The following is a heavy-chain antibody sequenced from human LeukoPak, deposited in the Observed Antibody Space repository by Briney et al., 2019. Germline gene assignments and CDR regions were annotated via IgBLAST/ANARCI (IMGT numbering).Heavy chain of an antibody. CDR1: GGSISSGSYY. J-gene: IGHJ5*02. CDR2: VYTSGST. CDR3: ARAQTCGGSCNWFDP. D-gene: IGHD2-15*01. Sequence: SETLSLTCTVSGGSISSGSYYWSWLRQPAGKGLEWIGRVYTSGSTNYNPSLKSRVTMSLDTSKSQFSLRLSSVTAADTAGYYCARAQTCGGSCNWFDPWGQGTLVTVSS. V-gene: IGHV4-61*02.